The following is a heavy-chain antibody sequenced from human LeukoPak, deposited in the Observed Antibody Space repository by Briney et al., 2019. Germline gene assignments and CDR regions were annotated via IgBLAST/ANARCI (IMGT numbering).Heavy chain of an antibody. CDR2: IYHSGST. CDR1: GYSISSGYY. V-gene: IGHV4-38-2*02. D-gene: IGHD3-22*01. J-gene: IGHJ4*02. Sequence: SETLSLTCTVSGYSISSGYYWGWIRQPPGKGLEWTGSIYHSGSTYYNPSLKSRVTISVDTSKNQFSLKLSSVTAADTAVYYCARAYDSSGPMEYWGQGTLVTVSS. CDR3: ARAYDSSGPMEY.